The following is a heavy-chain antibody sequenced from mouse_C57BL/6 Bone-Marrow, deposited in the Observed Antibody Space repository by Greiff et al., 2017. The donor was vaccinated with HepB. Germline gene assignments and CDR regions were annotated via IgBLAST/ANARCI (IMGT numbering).Heavy chain of an antibody. V-gene: IGHV1-55*01. CDR3: ARYYYGSSLYFDY. D-gene: IGHD1-1*01. J-gene: IGHJ2*01. CDR1: GYTFTSYW. Sequence: VQLQQPGAELVKPGASVKMSCKASGYTFTSYWITWVKQRPGQGLEWIGDIYPGSGSTNYNEKFKSKATLTVDTSSSTAYMQLSSLTSEDSAVYHCARYYYGSSLYFDYWGQGTTLTVSS. CDR2: IYPGSGST.